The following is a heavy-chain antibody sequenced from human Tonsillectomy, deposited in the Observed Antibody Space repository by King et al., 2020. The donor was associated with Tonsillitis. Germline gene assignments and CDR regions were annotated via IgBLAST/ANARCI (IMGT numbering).Heavy chain of an antibody. CDR2: ISGGDGST. CDR3: AKGYDFWSGYYAFGI. CDR1: GFTFRSYA. Sequence: VQLVESGGGLVQPGGSLRLSCAASGFTFRSYAMSGVRQAPGKGLGWVSTISGGDGSTYYAESVKGRLTISRDNSKNTLDLQMNSLRVEDTAVYYCAKGYDFWSGYYAFGIWGQGTMVTVSS. D-gene: IGHD3-3*01. J-gene: IGHJ3*02. V-gene: IGHV3-23*04.